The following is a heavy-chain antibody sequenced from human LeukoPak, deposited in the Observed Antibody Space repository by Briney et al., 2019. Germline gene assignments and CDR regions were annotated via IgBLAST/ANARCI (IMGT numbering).Heavy chain of an antibody. CDR2: ISTYNGNT. CDR1: GYTFTSYG. Sequence: ASVKVSCKASGYTFTSYGISWVRQAPGQGLEWMGWISTYNGNTNYAQKLQGRVTMTTGTSRSTAYMELRSLRSDDTALYYCARQSAITMVRGVYEYWGQGTLVTVPS. J-gene: IGHJ4*02. V-gene: IGHV1-18*01. D-gene: IGHD3-10*01. CDR3: ARQSAITMVRGVYEY.